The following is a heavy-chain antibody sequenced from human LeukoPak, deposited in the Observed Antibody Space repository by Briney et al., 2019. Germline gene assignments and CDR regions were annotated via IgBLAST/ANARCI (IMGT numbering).Heavy chain of an antibody. Sequence: SETLSLTCTVSGGSISSSSYYWSWIRQPPGKGLEWIGEINHSGSTNYNPSLKSRVTISVDTSKNQFSLKLSSVTAADTAVYYCARDWPAVAGTSNWFDPWGQGTLVTVSS. V-gene: IGHV4-39*07. D-gene: IGHD6-19*01. J-gene: IGHJ5*02. CDR1: GGSISSSSYY. CDR2: INHSGST. CDR3: ARDWPAVAGTSNWFDP.